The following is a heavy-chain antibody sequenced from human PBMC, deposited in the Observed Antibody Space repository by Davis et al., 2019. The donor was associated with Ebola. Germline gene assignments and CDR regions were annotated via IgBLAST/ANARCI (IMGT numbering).Heavy chain of an antibody. CDR3: ARLWRDYDSSGYYYKADAFDI. D-gene: IGHD3-22*01. V-gene: IGHV4-38-2*02. CDR1: GYSISSGYY. J-gene: IGHJ3*02. Sequence: MPSETLSLTCTVSGYSISSGYYWGWIRQPPGKGLEWIGSIYHSGSTYYNPSLKSRVTISVDTSKNQFSLKLSSVTAADTAVYYCARLWRDYDSSGYYYKADAFDIWGQGTMVTVSS. CDR2: IYHSGST.